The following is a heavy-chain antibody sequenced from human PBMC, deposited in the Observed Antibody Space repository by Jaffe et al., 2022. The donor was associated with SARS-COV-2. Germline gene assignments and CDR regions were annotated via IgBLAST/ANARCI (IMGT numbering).Heavy chain of an antibody. V-gene: IGHV1-46*01. CDR1: GYIFTTYY. Sequence: QVQLVQSGADVKKPGASVKISCKASGYIFTTYYMHWVRQAPGQGLEWMGIINPSGGTTFSAQNFQGRISMTRDTSTDTVYMELSSLGSEDTAVYYCVREPRVLGVTAIHYHFDYWGQGTLVTVSS. J-gene: IGHJ4*02. CDR3: VREPRVLGVTAIHYHFDY. D-gene: IGHD1-26*01. CDR2: INPSGGTT.